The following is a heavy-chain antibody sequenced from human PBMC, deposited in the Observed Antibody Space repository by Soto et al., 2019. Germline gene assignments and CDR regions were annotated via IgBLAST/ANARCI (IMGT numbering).Heavy chain of an antibody. CDR3: ARVVVVIPPGYYYAMDV. Sequence: GGSLRLSCSASGFTFSSFHMNWVRQAPGRCLEWVAYITSSSDTIYYSDSVKGRFTISRDNGKNSLFLQMNSLRDEDTAVYYCARVVVVIPPGYYYAMDVWGQGTTVTVSS. V-gene: IGHV3-48*02. CDR2: ITSSSDTI. D-gene: IGHD3-22*01. CDR1: GFTFSSFH. J-gene: IGHJ6*02.